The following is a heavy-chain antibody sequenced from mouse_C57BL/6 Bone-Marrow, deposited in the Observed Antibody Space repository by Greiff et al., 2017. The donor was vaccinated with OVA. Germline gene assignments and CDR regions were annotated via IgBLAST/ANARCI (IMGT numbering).Heavy chain of an antibody. CDR1: GFTFTDYY. V-gene: IGHV7-4*01. CDR2: IRNKANGYTT. J-gene: IGHJ2*01. CDR3: VKAARGLRYGNLIDY. D-gene: IGHD2-1*01. Sequence: EVKVVESGGGLVQPGASLRLSCAASGFTFTDYYMSWVRQPPGKAPEWLALIRNKANGYTTEYTASVKGRFTISRDNSQNILYLQMNTLRAEDSATYYCVKAARGLRYGNLIDYWGQGTTLTVSS.